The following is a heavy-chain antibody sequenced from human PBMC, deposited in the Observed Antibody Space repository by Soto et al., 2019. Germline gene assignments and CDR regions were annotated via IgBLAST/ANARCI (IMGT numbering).Heavy chain of an antibody. Sequence: EVQMLESGGGLVQPGGSLRLSCAVSGITFKNYAMNWVRQAPGKGLEWVSVVSGSGATTSYADSVQGRFTVSRYNSNNTLSQQMHSLRAENIAFYFCAKGQGTVSPSRVGFIGNWF. J-gene: IGHJ5*01. CDR1: GITFKNYA. CDR2: VSGSGATT. D-gene: IGHD3-16*01. CDR3: AKGQGTVSPSRVGFIGNWF. V-gene: IGHV3-23*01.